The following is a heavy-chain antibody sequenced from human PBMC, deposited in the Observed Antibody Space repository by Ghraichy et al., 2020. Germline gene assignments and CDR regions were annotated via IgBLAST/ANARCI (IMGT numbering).Heavy chain of an antibody. CDR1: GGSISSYY. D-gene: IGHD5-12*01. CDR2: IYYSGST. Sequence: SETLSLTCTVSGGSISSYYWSWIRQPPGKGLEWIGYIYYSGSTNYNPSLKSRVTISVDTSKNQFSLKLSSVTAADTAVYYCATEYSGYKDDAFDIWGQGTMVNVSS. V-gene: IGHV4-59*01. J-gene: IGHJ3*02. CDR3: ATEYSGYKDDAFDI.